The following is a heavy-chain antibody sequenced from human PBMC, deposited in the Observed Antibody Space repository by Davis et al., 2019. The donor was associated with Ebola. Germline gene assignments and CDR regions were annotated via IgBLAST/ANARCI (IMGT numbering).Heavy chain of an antibody. CDR3: TSLHPHIVVVGAARTFDY. V-gene: IGHV3-49*03. J-gene: IGHJ4*02. CDR2: IRSKAYGGTT. Sequence: PGGSLRLSCTASGFTFGDYAMSWFRQAPGKGLEWVGFIRSKAYGGTTEYAASVKGRFTISRDDSKSIAYLRMNGLKTGDTAVYYCTSLHPHIVVVGAARTFDYWGQGTLVTVSS. D-gene: IGHD2-15*01. CDR1: GFTFGDYA.